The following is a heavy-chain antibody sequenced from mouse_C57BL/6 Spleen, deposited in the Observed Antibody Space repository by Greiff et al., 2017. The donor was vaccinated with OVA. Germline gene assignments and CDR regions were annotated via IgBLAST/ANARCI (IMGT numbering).Heavy chain of an antibody. V-gene: IGHV5-16*01. CDR2: INYDGSST. CDR1: GFTFSDYY. Sequence: EVKLVESEGGLVQPGSSMKLSCTASGFTFSDYYMAWVRQVPEKGLEWVANINYDGSSTYYLDSLKSRFIISRDNAKNILYLQMSSLKSEDTATYYCARDNSGAMDYWGQGTSVTGSA. J-gene: IGHJ4*01. CDR3: ARDNSGAMDY. D-gene: IGHD1-3*01.